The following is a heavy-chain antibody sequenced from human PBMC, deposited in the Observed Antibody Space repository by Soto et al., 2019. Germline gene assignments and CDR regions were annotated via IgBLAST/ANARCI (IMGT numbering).Heavy chain of an antibody. J-gene: IGHJ4*02. Sequence: PSETLSLTCTVSGVSITSYNYYWAWIRQPPGKGLEWIGSIYYSGSTYYTPSLKSRVTISVDASKNQFSLKLSSVTAADTAVYYCARTLWSGWYSDYWGQGTLVTVSS. V-gene: IGHV4-39*01. CDR3: ARTLWSGWYSDY. D-gene: IGHD3-3*01. CDR2: IYYSGST. CDR1: GVSITSYNYY.